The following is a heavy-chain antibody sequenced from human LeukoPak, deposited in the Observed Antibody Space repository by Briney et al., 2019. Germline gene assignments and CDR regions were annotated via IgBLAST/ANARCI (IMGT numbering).Heavy chain of an antibody. J-gene: IGHJ4*02. V-gene: IGHV3-23*01. CDR3: ARVPFDYGDYVFDY. Sequence: GGSLRLSCAASGFTFSSYAMGWVRQAPGKGLEWVSAISGSGARTYYADSVKGRFTISRDNSKNTLYLQMNSLRAEDTAVYYCARVPFDYGDYVFDYWGQGTLVTVSS. CDR2: ISGSGART. CDR1: GFTFSSYA. D-gene: IGHD4-17*01.